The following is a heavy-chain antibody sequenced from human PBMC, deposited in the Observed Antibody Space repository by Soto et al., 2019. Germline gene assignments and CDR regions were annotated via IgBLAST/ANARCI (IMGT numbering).Heavy chain of an antibody. V-gene: IGHV3-23*01. CDR3: AKDSYYDSGGLTALSSGMDV. CDR2: ISGSGGST. J-gene: IGHJ6*02. D-gene: IGHD3-22*01. CDR1: GFTFSSYA. Sequence: PGGSLRLSCAASGFTFSSYAMSWVRQAPGKGLEWVSAISGSGGSTYYADSVKGRFTISRDNSKNTLYLQMNSLRAEDTAVYYCAKDSYYDSGGLTALSSGMDVWGQGTTVTVSS.